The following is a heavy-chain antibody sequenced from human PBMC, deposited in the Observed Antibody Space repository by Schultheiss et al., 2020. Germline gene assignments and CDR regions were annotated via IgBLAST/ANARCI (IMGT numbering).Heavy chain of an antibody. CDR2: ICTSGST. Sequence: SETLSLTCTVSGGSIISGSYYWSWIRQPAGKGLEWIGRICTSGSTNYNPSLKSRVTISVDTSKNQFSLKLSSVTAADTAVYYCARWTGYCSGGSCYSTWFDPWGQGTLVTVSS. V-gene: IGHV4-61*02. CDR3: ARWTGYCSGGSCYSTWFDP. D-gene: IGHD2-15*01. J-gene: IGHJ5*02. CDR1: GGSIISGSYY.